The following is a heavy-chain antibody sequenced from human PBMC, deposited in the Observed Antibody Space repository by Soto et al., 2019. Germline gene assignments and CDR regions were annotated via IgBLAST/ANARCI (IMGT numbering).Heavy chain of an antibody. J-gene: IGHJ4*02. Sequence: PLGYLRLSCAGSEINPTTSPLSWVRQPPGKGLEWVATVSGTAGRTYYVDSVKGRFFISRDNSRSTVTLQMNNPTINDTAVYFCASSFRYFDNWGQGTGVTVSS. D-gene: IGHD3-9*01. CDR1: EINPTTSP. V-gene: IGHV3-23*01. CDR3: ASSFRYFDN. CDR2: VSGTAGRT.